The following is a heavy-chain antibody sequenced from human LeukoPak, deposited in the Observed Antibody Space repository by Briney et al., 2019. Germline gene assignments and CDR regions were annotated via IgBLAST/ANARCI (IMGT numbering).Heavy chain of an antibody. CDR3: ARQTFFDY. Sequence: GASVKVSCKASGYTFTSYYMHWVRRAPGQGLEWMGIINPSGGSTSYAQKLQGRVTMTTDTSTSTAYMELRSLRSDDTAVYYCARQTFFDYWGQGTLVTVSS. V-gene: IGHV1-46*01. CDR2: INPSGGST. J-gene: IGHJ4*02. CDR1: GYTFTSYY.